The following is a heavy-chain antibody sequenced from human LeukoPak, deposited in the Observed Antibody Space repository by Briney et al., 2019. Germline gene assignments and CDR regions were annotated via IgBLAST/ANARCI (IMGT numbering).Heavy chain of an antibody. CDR3: AREANDFWSGYYGYYFDY. Sequence: GGSLRLSCAASGFTFSSYWMHWVRQAPGKGLVWVSRINSDGSSTSYADSVKGRFTISRDNAKNTLYLQMNSLRAEDTAVYYCAREANDFWSGYYGYYFDYWGQGTLVTVSS. J-gene: IGHJ4*02. V-gene: IGHV3-74*01. D-gene: IGHD3-3*01. CDR1: GFTFSSYW. CDR2: INSDGSST.